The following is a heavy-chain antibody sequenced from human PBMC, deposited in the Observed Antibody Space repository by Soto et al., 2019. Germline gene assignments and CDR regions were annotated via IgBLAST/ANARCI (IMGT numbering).Heavy chain of an antibody. J-gene: IGHJ4*02. CDR3: TRQLAGVVTETFFDY. D-gene: IGHD3-22*01. V-gene: IGHV3-73*01. Sequence: GSLRLSCAASGFTFSGSAMHWVRQASGKGLEWVGRIRSKANSYATAYAASVKGRFTISRDDSKNTAYLQMNSLKTEDTAVYYCTRQLAGVVTETFFDYWGQGTLVTVSS. CDR1: GFTFSGSA. CDR2: IRSKANSYAT.